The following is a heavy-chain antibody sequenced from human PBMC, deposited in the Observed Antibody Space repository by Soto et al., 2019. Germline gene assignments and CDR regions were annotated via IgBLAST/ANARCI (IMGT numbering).Heavy chain of an antibody. CDR3: ATDQGDFVGFTSFDY. J-gene: IGHJ4*02. CDR1: GFSFNKAW. V-gene: IGHV3-15*06. D-gene: IGHD3-16*01. CDR2: ITTESDGATT. Sequence: EGQLVESGGGLVKPGGSLRLSCEASGFSFNKAWMTWVRQAPGKGLEWVGHITTESDGATTNYGAPVEGRFTISRDDSRGMLYLEMTSLRTDDTGIYYCATDQGDFVGFTSFDYWGQGALVTVSS.